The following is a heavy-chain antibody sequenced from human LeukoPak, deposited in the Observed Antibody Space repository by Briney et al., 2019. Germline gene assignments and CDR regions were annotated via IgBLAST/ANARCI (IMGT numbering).Heavy chain of an antibody. Sequence: SETLSLTCSASGGSISTYYWSWIRQFPGKGLEWIGYIYSSGSTKYNPSLSSRVSMSVDMSKNQLSLRLSFVTAADTAVYYCARQAQYYDISTTYYKDYYYHYMDVWGKGTTVTVSS. J-gene: IGHJ6*03. D-gene: IGHD3-9*01. CDR1: GGSISTYY. V-gene: IGHV4-4*09. CDR2: IYSSGST. CDR3: ARQAQYYDISTTYYKDYYYHYMDV.